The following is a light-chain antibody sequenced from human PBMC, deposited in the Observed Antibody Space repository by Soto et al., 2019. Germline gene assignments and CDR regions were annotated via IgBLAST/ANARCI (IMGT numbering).Light chain of an antibody. CDR2: DVS. J-gene: IGLJ3*02. Sequence: QSALTQPASVSGSPGQSFTISCTGTSSDVGAYHSVSWYQQHPGKAPKLIIFDVSKRPSGVSNRFSGSKSGNTASLTISGLQAEDEADYYCSSFTDTGTVMFGGGTKLTVL. CDR1: SSDVGAYHS. CDR3: SSFTDTGTVM. V-gene: IGLV2-14*03.